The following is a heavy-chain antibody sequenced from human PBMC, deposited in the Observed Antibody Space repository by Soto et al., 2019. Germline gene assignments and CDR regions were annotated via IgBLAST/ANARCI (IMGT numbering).Heavy chain of an antibody. CDR3: ARSFGVATASPFDY. V-gene: IGHV4-31*03. CDR1: GGSISSGGYY. D-gene: IGHD6-13*01. Sequence: QVQLQESGPGLVKPSQTLSLTCTVSGGSISSGGYYWSWIRQHPGKGLEWIGYIYYSGSTYYNPSLKSRITISVDTSKNQFSLKLSSVTAADTAVYSCARSFGVATASPFDYWGQGTLVTVSS. J-gene: IGHJ4*02. CDR2: IYYSGST.